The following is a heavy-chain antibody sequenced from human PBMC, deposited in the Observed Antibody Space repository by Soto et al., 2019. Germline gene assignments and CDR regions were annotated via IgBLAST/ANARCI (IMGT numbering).Heavy chain of an antibody. D-gene: IGHD3-3*01. CDR1: GGTFSSYT. CDR2: IIPILGIA. J-gene: IGHJ4*02. V-gene: IGHV1-69*02. CDR3: PRGLRFGMVSVYYFDY. Sequence: QVQLVQSGAEVKKPGSSVKVSCKASGGTFSSYTISWVRQAPGQGLEWMGRIIPILGIANYAQKIQGRVTVTADKSTSTAYMELSSLRSEDTAVYYCPRGLRFGMVSVYYFDYWGQGTMVTVSS.